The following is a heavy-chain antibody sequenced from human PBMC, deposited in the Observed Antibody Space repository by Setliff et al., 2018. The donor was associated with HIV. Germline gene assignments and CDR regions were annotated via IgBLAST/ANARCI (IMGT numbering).Heavy chain of an antibody. V-gene: IGHV4-38-2*02. CDR3: ARVSTAVTAAPLDY. D-gene: IGHD4-17*01. CDR1: GYSISSGYY. CDR2: IYHSGST. J-gene: IGHJ4*02. Sequence: SETLSLTCTVSGYSISSGYYWGWIRQPPGKGLEWIGSIYHSGSTYYNPSLKSRVTMSVDTSKSQFSLRLESMTAADTAMYYCARVSTAVTAAPLDYWSQGTLVTVSS.